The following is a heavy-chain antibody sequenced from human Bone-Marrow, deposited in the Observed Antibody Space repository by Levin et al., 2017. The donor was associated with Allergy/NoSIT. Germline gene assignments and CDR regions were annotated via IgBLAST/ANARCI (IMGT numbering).Heavy chain of an antibody. CDR2: INHSGST. CDR3: ARTYSSSWYSYFDL. CDR1: GGSFSGYY. Sequence: SETLSLTCAVYGGSFSGYYWSWIRQPPGKGLEWIGEINHSGSTNYNPSLKSRVTISVDTSKNQFSLKLSSVTAADTAVYYCARTYSSSWYSYFDLWGRGTLVTVSS. J-gene: IGHJ2*01. D-gene: IGHD6-13*01. V-gene: IGHV4-34*01.